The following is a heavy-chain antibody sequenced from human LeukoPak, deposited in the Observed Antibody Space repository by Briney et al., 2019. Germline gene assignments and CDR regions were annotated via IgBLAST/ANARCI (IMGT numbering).Heavy chain of an antibody. Sequence: GGSLRLSCAASGFSFSNYGLTWVRQAPGKGLEWVSLISSGGNAYYAESVKGRFTVSRDNSKNTLYLQMNSLRAEDTAVYYCARGRSSTSCFDYWGQGTLVTVSS. D-gene: IGHD2-2*01. CDR2: ISSGGNA. CDR1: GFSFSNYG. V-gene: IGHV3-66*01. CDR3: ARGRSSTSCFDY. J-gene: IGHJ4*02.